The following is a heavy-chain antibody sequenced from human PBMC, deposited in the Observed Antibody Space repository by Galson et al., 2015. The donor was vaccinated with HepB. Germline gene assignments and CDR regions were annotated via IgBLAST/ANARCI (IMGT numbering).Heavy chain of an antibody. CDR2: ISGSGGGT. V-gene: IGHV3-23*01. D-gene: IGHD6-13*01. CDR3: ADVLWRIAPPGNSDY. J-gene: IGHJ4*02. CDR1: GFTFSSYA. Sequence: SLRLSCVASGFTFSSYAMSWVRQAPGKGLEWVSAISGSGGGTYYADSVKGRFTISRDNSKNTLYLQMNSLRAEDTAVYYCADVLWRIAPPGNSDYWGQGTLVTVSS.